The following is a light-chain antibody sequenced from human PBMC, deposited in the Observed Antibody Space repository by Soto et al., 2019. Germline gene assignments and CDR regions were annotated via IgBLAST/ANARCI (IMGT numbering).Light chain of an antibody. J-gene: IGKJ1*01. CDR3: QQYAQSPGK. Sequence: DIVLTQSPGTLSLSPGERATLSCRASQSVGSTYIAWYRQRPGQPPRLLIYGTSTRAIGVPDRFRGSGSGTDFTLTISGLEPHDSAVYYCQQYAQSPGKFGQGTKV. V-gene: IGKV3-20*01. CDR2: GTS. CDR1: QSVGSTY.